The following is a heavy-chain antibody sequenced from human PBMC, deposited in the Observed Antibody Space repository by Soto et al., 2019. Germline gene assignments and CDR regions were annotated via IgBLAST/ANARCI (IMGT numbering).Heavy chain of an antibody. Sequence: ASVKVSCKASGYTFTSYGISWVRQAPGQGLEWMGWISAYNGNTNYAQKLQGRVTMTTDTSTSTAYMELRSLRSDDTAVYYCARDGSGYDFWSGYYNWFDPWGQGTLVTVSS. CDR3: ARDGSGYDFWSGYYNWFDP. CDR1: GYTFTSYG. J-gene: IGHJ5*02. CDR2: ISAYNGNT. V-gene: IGHV1-18*01. D-gene: IGHD3-3*01.